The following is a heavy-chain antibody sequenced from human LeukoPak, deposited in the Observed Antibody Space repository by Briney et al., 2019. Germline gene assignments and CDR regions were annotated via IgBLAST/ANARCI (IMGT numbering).Heavy chain of an antibody. Sequence: GGSLGLSCAASGFTFSIYAMSWVRQAPGKGLQWVSSITSRGESTWYVDSVKGRFTITRDNSENTLYLQMHSLRAEDTAVYYCARDRPNYYGSDGHYYRRDGDYWGRGTLVSVSS. J-gene: IGHJ4*02. CDR2: ITSRGEST. CDR1: GFTFSIYA. CDR3: ARDRPNYYGSDGHYYRRDGDY. V-gene: IGHV3-23*01. D-gene: IGHD3-22*01.